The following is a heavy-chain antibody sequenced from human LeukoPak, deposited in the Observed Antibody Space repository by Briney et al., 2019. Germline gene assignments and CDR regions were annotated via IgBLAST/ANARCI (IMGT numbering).Heavy chain of an antibody. CDR3: ARDPVVPAANDYYGMDV. V-gene: IGHV3-21*01. CDR1: GFTFSSYS. Sequence: GGSLRLSCAASGFTFSSYSMNWVRQAPGKGLEWVSSISSSSSYIYYADSVKGRFTISRDNAKNSLYLQMNSLRAEDTAVYYCARDPVVPAANDYYGMDVRGQGTTVTVSS. CDR2: ISSSSSYI. J-gene: IGHJ6*02. D-gene: IGHD2-2*01.